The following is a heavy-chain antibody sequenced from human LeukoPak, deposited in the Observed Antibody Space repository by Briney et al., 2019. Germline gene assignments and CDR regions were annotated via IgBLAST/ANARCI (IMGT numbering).Heavy chain of an antibody. CDR2: INHSGST. Sequence: SETLSLTCAVYGGSFRGYYWSWIRQPPGKGLEWIGEINHSGSTNYNPSLKSRVTISVDTSKNQFSLKLSSVTAADTAVYYCARVRKFWSGYFDYWGQGTLVTVSS. V-gene: IGHV4-34*01. J-gene: IGHJ4*02. CDR3: ARVRKFWSGYFDY. CDR1: GGSFRGYY. D-gene: IGHD3-3*01.